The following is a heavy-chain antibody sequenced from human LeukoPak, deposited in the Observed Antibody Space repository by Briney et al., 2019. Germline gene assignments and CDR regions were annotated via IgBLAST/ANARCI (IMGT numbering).Heavy chain of an antibody. CDR3: TRVGRGGYGSGSYYPLPGY. J-gene: IGHJ4*02. D-gene: IGHD3-10*01. CDR1: GFTFGDYA. Sequence: GGSLRLSCTASGFTFGDYAMSWVRQAPGKGLEWVGFIRSKAYGGTTEYAASVKGRFTISRDDSKSIAYLQMNSLKTGDTAVYYCTRVGRGGYGSGSYYPLPGYWGQGTLVTVSS. CDR2: IRSKAYGGTT. V-gene: IGHV3-49*04.